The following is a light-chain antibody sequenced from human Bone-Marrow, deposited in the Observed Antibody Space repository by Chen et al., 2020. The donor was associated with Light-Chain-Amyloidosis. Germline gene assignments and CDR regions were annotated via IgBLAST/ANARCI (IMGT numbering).Light chain of an antibody. CDR2: WAS. J-gene: IGKJ2*01. CDR1: ESLLYRSKNKNY. CDR3: KKYYSTPYT. Sequence: DIVMTQSPDSLAVSLGERATINCKSSESLLYRSKNKNYLGWYQQKPGQSPKLLMDWASPRESGVPDRLSGRGYGTDFTLPIRSRQVEDGAVYYCKKYYSTPYTFGQGNKLEIQ. V-gene: IGKV4-1*01.